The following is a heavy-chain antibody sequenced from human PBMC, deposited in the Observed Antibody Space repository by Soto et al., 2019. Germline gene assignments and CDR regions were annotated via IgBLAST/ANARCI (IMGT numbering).Heavy chain of an antibody. J-gene: IGHJ4*02. V-gene: IGHV4-59*01. Sequence: SETLSLTCTVSGGSISTYYWSWIRQPPGKGLEYIGYINYSGTTKYNPSFKSRVTMSVDTSKNQFSLKVSSVTAADTAVYYCARDYYDATHFFDYWGRGTLVTVSS. CDR3: ARDYYDATHFFDY. CDR2: INYSGTT. D-gene: IGHD3-22*01. CDR1: GGSISTYY.